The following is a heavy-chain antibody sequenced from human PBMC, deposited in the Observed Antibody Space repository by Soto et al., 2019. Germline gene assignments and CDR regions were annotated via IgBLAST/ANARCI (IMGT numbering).Heavy chain of an antibody. D-gene: IGHD1-26*01. V-gene: IGHV2-5*01. J-gene: IGHJ4*02. CDR2: ISWKDEK. CDR3: AHRYGGNYYRWYFDS. CDR1: GFSLSTSGAG. Sequence: QITLKESGPTLVKPTQPLTVTCTFSGFSLSTSGAGVGWIRQSPGKAPEWLALISWKDEKRYNPGLKSRLTINKDTSKNQVVLTITDLDPVETATYFCAHRYGGNYYRWYFDSWGQGTLVTVSS.